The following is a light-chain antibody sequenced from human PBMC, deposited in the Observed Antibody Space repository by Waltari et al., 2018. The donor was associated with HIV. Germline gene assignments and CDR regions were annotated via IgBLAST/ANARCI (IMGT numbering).Light chain of an antibody. CDR2: KIS. CDR3: MQSTHWPGT. J-gene: IGKJ1*01. CDR1: QSLIYTDGNTY. Sequence: EAVLTQSPVSLSAALGRPASISGSPSQSLIYTDGNTYLNWVHQRPGQSPRRLIYKISNRDSGVPDRFSGSGSVTDFTLHISRVEAEDLGIFYCMQSTHWPGTFGQGTKVEIQ. V-gene: IGKV2-30*01.